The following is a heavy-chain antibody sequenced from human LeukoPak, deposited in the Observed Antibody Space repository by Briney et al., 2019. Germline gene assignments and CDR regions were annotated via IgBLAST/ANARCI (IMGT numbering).Heavy chain of an antibody. CDR3: AKEKYYGSGGYYSSPWIGY. D-gene: IGHD3-10*01. J-gene: IGHJ4*02. Sequence: GGSLRLSCAASGFTFSSYEMNWVRQAPGKGLEWVSYISSSGSTTYYADSVKGRFTISRDNSKNTLYLQMNSLRAEDTAVYYCAKEKYYGSGGYYSSPWIGYWGQGTLVTVSS. CDR1: GFTFSSYE. V-gene: IGHV3-48*03. CDR2: ISSSGSTT.